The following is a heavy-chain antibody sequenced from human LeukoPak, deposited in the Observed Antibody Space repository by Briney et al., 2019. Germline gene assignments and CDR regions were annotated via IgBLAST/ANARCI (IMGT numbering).Heavy chain of an antibody. J-gene: IGHJ4*02. CDR2: IYYSGST. D-gene: IGHD6-19*01. CDR3: ARDLEWLIFDY. CDR1: GGSISSYH. Sequence: SETLSLTCTVSGGSISSYHWSWIRQPPGKGLEWIGYIYYSGSTNYNPSLKSRVTISVDTSKNQFSLKLSSVTAADTAVYYCARDLEWLIFDYWGQGTLVTVSS. V-gene: IGHV4-59*01.